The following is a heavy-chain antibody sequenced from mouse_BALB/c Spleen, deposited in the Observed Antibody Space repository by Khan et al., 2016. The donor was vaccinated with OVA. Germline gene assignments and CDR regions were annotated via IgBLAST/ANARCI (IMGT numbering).Heavy chain of an antibody. CDR3: VWGGSVAWFAY. V-gene: IGHV3-6*02. Sequence: EVQLQESGPGLVKPSQSLSLSCSVTGYSITSGFYWNWIRQFPGNKLEWMGYISYDGTNNYNPSLKNRISITRDTSRNQFFLKMNSVTTEDTATYYCVWGGSVAWFAYWGQGTLVTVSA. CDR1: GYSITSGFY. D-gene: IGHD1-1*01. CDR2: ISYDGTN. J-gene: IGHJ3*01.